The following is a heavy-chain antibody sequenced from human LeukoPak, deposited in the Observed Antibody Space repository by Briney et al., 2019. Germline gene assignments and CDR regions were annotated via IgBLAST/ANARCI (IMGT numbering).Heavy chain of an antibody. Sequence: SETLSLTCTVSGGSISSYYWSWIRQPPGKGLEWIGYIYYSRSTNYNPSLKSRVTISVDTSKNQFSLKLSSVTAADTAVYYCARQNSGSYSFDYWGQGTLVTVSS. CDR2: IYYSRST. V-gene: IGHV4-59*08. CDR3: ARQNSGSYSFDY. CDR1: GGSISSYY. D-gene: IGHD1-26*01. J-gene: IGHJ4*02.